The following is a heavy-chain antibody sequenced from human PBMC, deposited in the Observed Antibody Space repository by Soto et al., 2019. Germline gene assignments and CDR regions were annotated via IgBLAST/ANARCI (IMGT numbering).Heavy chain of an antibody. CDR1: GFTFSSYG. Sequence: PGGSLRLSGAASGFTFSSYGISWVRQAPWKGLEWVSGISGSGGSTYYADSVKGRVTISRDNSKNTLYLQMNSLRAEDTAVYYCSQYPDNDFWSGYLGRESGMDVSGQGTKVTVSS. CDR3: SQYPDNDFWSGYLGRESGMDV. CDR2: ISGSGGST. J-gene: IGHJ6*02. V-gene: IGHV3-23*01. D-gene: IGHD3-3*01.